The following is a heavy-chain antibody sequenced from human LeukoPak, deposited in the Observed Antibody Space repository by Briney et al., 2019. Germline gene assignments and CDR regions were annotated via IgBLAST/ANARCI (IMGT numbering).Heavy chain of an antibody. V-gene: IGHV4-34*01. CDR3: AREDSSSWYNRAFDI. CDR2: INHSGST. D-gene: IGHD6-13*01. Sequence: SETLSLTCAVYGGSFSGYYWSWIRQPPGKGLEWIGEINHSGSTNYNPSLKSRVTISVDTSKNQFSLKLSSVTAADTAVYYCAREDSSSWYNRAFDIWGQGTMVTVSS. J-gene: IGHJ3*02. CDR1: GGSFSGYY.